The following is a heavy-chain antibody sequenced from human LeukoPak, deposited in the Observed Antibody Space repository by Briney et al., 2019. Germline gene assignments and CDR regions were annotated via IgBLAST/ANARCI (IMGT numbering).Heavy chain of an antibody. CDR2: IYYTGST. V-gene: IGHV4-31*03. CDR3: ASHSSGGTCYRYYFDN. D-gene: IGHD2-15*01. J-gene: IGHJ4*02. Sequence: PSETLSLTCTVSGGFISSGGYYWSWIRQHPGKGLEWIGYIYYTGSTYYNPSLKSRASISVDTSKNQFSLKLNSVTAADTAVYYCASHSSGGTCYRYYFDNWGQGTLVTVSS. CDR1: GGFISSGGYY.